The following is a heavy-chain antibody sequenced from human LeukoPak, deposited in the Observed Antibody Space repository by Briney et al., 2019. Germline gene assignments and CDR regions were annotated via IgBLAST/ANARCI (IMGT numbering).Heavy chain of an antibody. CDR3: AREGYSSGWYSQPMDV. J-gene: IGHJ6*04. D-gene: IGHD6-19*01. Sequence: SETLSLTCTVSGGSISSYYWSWIRQPPGKGLEWIGYIYYSGSTNYNPSLKSRVTISVDTSKNQFSLKLSSVTAADTAVYYCAREGYSSGWYSQPMDVWGKGTTVTVSS. CDR2: IYYSGST. V-gene: IGHV4-59*01. CDR1: GGSISSYY.